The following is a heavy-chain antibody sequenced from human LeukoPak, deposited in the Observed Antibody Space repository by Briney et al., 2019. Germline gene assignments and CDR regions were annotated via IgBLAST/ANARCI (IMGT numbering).Heavy chain of an antibody. CDR3: ARGGYSYGYPTFFGFDY. CDR2: ISGSGGST. CDR1: VFTYSSYW. V-gene: IGHV3-23*01. D-gene: IGHD5-18*01. J-gene: IGHJ4*02. Sequence: GGSLRLSCAASVFTYSSYWMSWVRHPPGKGLEWVSAISGSGGSTYYADSVKGRFTISRDNSKNTLSLQMNSLRAEDTAVYYCARGGYSYGYPTFFGFDYWGQGTLVTVSS.